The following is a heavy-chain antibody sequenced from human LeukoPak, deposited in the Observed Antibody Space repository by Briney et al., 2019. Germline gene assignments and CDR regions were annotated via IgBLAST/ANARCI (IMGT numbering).Heavy chain of an antibody. Sequence: GGSLRLSCAASGFAFSTYSMSWVRQAPGKGLDWVASINQDGSAEYYVDSVRGRFTISRDNAKNSLYLQVNSLRVDDTAVYYCVRLFGGVTTFDYWGQGTLVTVSS. CDR3: VRLFGGVTTFDY. CDR2: INQDGSAE. CDR1: GFAFSTYS. J-gene: IGHJ4*02. D-gene: IGHD4-17*01. V-gene: IGHV3-7*01.